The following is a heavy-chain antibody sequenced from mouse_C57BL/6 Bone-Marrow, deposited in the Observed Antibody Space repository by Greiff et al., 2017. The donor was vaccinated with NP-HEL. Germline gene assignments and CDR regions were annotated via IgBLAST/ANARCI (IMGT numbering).Heavy chain of an antibody. Sequence: QLESGGGLVQPGGSLSLSCAASGFTFTDYYMSWVRQPPGKALEWLGFIRNKANGYTTEYSASVKGRFTISRDNSQSILYLQMNALRAEDSATYYCARSIYYDYADDPFYAMDYWGQGTSVTVSS. V-gene: IGHV7-3*01. CDR2: IRNKANGYTT. J-gene: IGHJ4*01. CDR1: GFTFTDYY. CDR3: ARSIYYDYADDPFYAMDY. D-gene: IGHD2-4*01.